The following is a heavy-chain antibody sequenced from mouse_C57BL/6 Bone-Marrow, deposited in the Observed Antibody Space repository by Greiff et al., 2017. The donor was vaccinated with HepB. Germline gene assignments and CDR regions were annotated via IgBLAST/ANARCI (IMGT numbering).Heavy chain of an antibody. CDR2: IYPGSGST. Sequence: VQLQQPGAELVKPGASVKMSCKASGYTFTSYWITWVKQRPGQGLEWIGDIYPGSGSTDYNEKFKSKATLTVDTSSSTAYMQLSSLTSEDSAVYYCASEDYDGDYYAMDYWGQGTSVTGSS. V-gene: IGHV1-55*01. D-gene: IGHD2-4*01. CDR1: GYTFTSYW. J-gene: IGHJ4*01. CDR3: ASEDYDGDYYAMDY.